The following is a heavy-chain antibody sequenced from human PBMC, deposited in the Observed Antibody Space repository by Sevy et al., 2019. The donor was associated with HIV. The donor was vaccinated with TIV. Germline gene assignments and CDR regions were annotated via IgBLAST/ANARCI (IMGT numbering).Heavy chain of an antibody. CDR1: GFTFSSYA. CDR2: ISGSGGST. J-gene: IGHJ4*02. Sequence: GGSLRLSCAASGFTFSSYAMSWVRQAPGKGLEWVSAISGSGGSTYYADSVKGRSTISRDNSKNTLYLQMNSLRAEDTAVYYCAKVLNPRTSYYGSGSYSKPYYFDYWGQGTLVTVSS. D-gene: IGHD3-10*01. CDR3: AKVLNPRTSYYGSGSYSKPYYFDY. V-gene: IGHV3-23*01.